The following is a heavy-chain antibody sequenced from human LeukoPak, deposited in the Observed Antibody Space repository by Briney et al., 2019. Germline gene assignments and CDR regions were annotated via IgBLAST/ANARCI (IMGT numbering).Heavy chain of an antibody. CDR1: GGSISSSNW. Sequence: PSETLSLTCAVSGGSISSSNWWSWVRQPPGKGLEWIGEIYHSGSTNYNPSLESRVTISVDKSKNQFSLKLSSVTAADTAVYYCARGRPGGNFVWRPYAFDIWGQGTMVTVSS. CDR3: ARGRPGGNFVWRPYAFDI. J-gene: IGHJ3*02. D-gene: IGHD3-9*01. CDR2: IYHSGST. V-gene: IGHV4-4*02.